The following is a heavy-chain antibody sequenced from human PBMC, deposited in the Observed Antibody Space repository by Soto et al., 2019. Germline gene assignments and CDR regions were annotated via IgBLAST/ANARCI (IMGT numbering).Heavy chain of an antibody. J-gene: IGHJ4*02. CDR3: AKVAASNNWFHPDH. D-gene: IGHD1-1*01. V-gene: IGHV3-23*01. CDR2: ISGRADSI. CDR1: GFTFSTYG. Sequence: GGSLRLSCAASGFTFSTYGMTWVRQAPGKGLEWVSAISGRADSIKYADSVKGRFTISRDNSQNTLFLQMNNLRAEDSAVYFCAKVAASNNWFHPDHWGQGTLVTVSS.